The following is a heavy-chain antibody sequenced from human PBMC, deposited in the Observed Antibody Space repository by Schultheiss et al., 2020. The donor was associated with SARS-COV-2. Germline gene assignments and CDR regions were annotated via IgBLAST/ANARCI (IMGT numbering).Heavy chain of an antibody. CDR2: IIPIFGTA. D-gene: IGHD3-10*01. CDR1: GGTFSSYA. Sequence: SVKVSCKASGGTFSSYAISWVRQAPGQGLEWMGGIIPIFGTANYAQKFQGRVTMTRDTSTSTVYMELSSLRSEDTAVYYCARQITMVRGVIPNWFDPWGQGTLVTVSS. J-gene: IGHJ5*02. CDR3: ARQITMVRGVIPNWFDP. V-gene: IGHV1-69*05.